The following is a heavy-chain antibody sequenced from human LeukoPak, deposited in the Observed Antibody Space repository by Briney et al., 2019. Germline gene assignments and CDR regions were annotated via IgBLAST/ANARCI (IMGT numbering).Heavy chain of an antibody. D-gene: IGHD3-22*01. Sequence: SETLSLTCTVSGGSISSYYWSWIRQPPGKGLEWIGYIYYSGSTNYNPSLKSRVTISVDTSKNQFSPKLSSVTAADTAVYYCARASYSYDINGWVPFDYWGQGTLVTVSS. J-gene: IGHJ4*02. V-gene: IGHV4-59*01. CDR3: ARASYSYDINGWVPFDY. CDR2: IYYSGST. CDR1: GGSISSYY.